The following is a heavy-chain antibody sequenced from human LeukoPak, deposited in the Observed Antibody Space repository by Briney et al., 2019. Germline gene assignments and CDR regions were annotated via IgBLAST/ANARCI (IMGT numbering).Heavy chain of an antibody. CDR3: ARRVKYYFDY. CDR1: GGSISSSSYY. Sequence: SETLSLTCTVSGGSISSSSYYWSWIRQPPGKGLEWIGEINHSGSTNYNPSLKSRVTISVDTSKNQFSLKLSSVTAADTAVYYCARRVKYYFDYWGQGTLVTVSS. CDR2: INHSGST. J-gene: IGHJ4*02. D-gene: IGHD3-22*01. V-gene: IGHV4-39*07.